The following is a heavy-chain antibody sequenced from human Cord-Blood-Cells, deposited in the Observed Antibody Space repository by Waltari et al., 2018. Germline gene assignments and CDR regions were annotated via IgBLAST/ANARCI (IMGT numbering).Heavy chain of an antibody. Sequence: QVQLVESGGGVVQPARSLGLSCAASGFTFSSSGMHWFRQAPGKGVEWVAVIWYDGRNKYYADSVKGRFTISRDNSKNPLYLQMNSLRAEDTAVYYCARGHSGSYWIDYWGQGTLVTVSS. J-gene: IGHJ4*02. CDR1: GFTFSSSG. CDR2: IWYDGRNK. CDR3: ARGHSGSYWIDY. V-gene: IGHV3-33*01. D-gene: IGHD1-26*01.